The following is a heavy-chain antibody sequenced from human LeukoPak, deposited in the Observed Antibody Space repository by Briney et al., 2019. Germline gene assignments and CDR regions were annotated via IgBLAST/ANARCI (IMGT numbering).Heavy chain of an antibody. CDR1: GFTFSSYG. Sequence: GGSLRLSCAASGFTFSSYGMHWVRQAPGKGLEWVAFIRYDGSNKYYADSVKGRFTISRDNSKNTLYLQMNSLRAEDTAVYYCAREDRLVGATTFDYWGQGTLVTVSS. CDR2: IRYDGSNK. V-gene: IGHV3-30*02. J-gene: IGHJ4*02. CDR3: AREDRLVGATTFDY. D-gene: IGHD1-26*01.